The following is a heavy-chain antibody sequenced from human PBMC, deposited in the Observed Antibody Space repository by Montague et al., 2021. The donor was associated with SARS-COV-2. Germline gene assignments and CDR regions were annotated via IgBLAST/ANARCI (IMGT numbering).Heavy chain of an antibody. CDR3: ARPSLGYFDWLNEGYFDY. V-gene: IGHV4-59*08. J-gene: IGHJ4*02. CDR2: IYYSGST. Sequence: SETLSLTCTVSGGSISSYYWSWIRQPPGKGLEWIGYIYYSGSTNYNPSLKSRVTISVDTSKNQFSLKLSSVTAADTAVYYCARPSLGYFDWLNEGYFDYWAQGTRSPSPQ. CDR1: GGSISSYY. D-gene: IGHD3-9*01.